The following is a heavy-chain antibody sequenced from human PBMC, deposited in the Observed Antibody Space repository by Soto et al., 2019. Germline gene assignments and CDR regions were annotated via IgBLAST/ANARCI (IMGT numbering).Heavy chain of an antibody. CDR1: GFSFTGYY. CDR3: AKDLTRQIAYRLAP. J-gene: IGHJ5*02. Sequence: ASVKVSCKASGFSFTGYYIHWLRQAPGQGLEWMGWINAHSGGTEYAQKFQGRVTLTRDTSIATAYLTLTSLTSDDTALYYCAKDLTRQIAYRLAPWGQGTHVTVSS. D-gene: IGHD3-16*01. CDR2: INAHSGGT. V-gene: IGHV1-2*02.